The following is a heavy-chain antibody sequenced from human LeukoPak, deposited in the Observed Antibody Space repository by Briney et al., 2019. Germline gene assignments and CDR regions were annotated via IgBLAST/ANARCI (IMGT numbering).Heavy chain of an antibody. V-gene: IGHV3-23*01. D-gene: IGHD3-3*01. CDR3: AKSVLDYDFWSGYHTFDY. Sequence: GGSLRLSCAASGFTFSSYSMNWVRQATGKGLEWVSAISGSGGSTYYADSVKGRFTISRDNSKNTLYLQMNSLRAEDTAVYYCAKSVLDYDFWSGYHTFDYWGQGTLVTVSS. CDR2: ISGSGGST. CDR1: GFTFSSYS. J-gene: IGHJ4*02.